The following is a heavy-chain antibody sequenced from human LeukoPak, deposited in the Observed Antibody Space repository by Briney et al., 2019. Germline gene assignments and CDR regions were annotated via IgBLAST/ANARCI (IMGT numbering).Heavy chain of an antibody. CDR3: ATYSILNAREFRY. CDR1: GFTFSNPW. D-gene: IGHD4-11*01. CDR2: VQHIGGET. Sequence: GGSLRLSCAGSGFTFSNPWMGWVRQAPGKGLEWVANVQHIGGETYYVDSVKGRFTISRDNAKNSVYLQMNSLGADDTAVYYCATYSILNAREFRYWGQGTLVTVTS. J-gene: IGHJ1*01. V-gene: IGHV3-7*01.